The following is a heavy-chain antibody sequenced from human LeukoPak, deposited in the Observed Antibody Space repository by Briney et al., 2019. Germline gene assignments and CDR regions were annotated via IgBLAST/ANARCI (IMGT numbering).Heavy chain of an antibody. V-gene: IGHV3-21*01. Sequence: GGSLRLSCAASGFTFSSYSMNWVRQAPGKGLEWVSSISSSSSYIYYADSVRGRFTISRDNAKNSLYLQMNSLRAEDTAVYYCASGGWGLENDAFDIWGQGTMVTVSS. J-gene: IGHJ3*02. CDR1: GFTFSSYS. D-gene: IGHD3-16*01. CDR3: ASGGWGLENDAFDI. CDR2: ISSSSSYI.